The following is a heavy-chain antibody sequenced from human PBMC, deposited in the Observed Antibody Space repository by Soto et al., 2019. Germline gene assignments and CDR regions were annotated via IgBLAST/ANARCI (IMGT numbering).Heavy chain of an antibody. Sequence: QVQLVESGGGVVQPGRSLRLSCAASGFTFSSYGMHWVRQAPGKGLEWVAVISYDGSNKYYADSVKGRFTISRDNSKNTLYLQMHSLRAEDTAVYYCAKGSAAAGTGFSCWGQGTLVTVSS. D-gene: IGHD6-13*01. CDR1: GFTFSSYG. CDR2: ISYDGSNK. J-gene: IGHJ4*02. CDR3: AKGSAAAGTGFSC. V-gene: IGHV3-30*18.